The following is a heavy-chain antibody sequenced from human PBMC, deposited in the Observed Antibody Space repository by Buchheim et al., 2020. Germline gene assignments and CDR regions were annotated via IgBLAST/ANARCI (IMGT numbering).Heavy chain of an antibody. CDR1: GFTFSSYW. V-gene: IGHV3-48*04. Sequence: EVQLVESGGGLVQPGGSLRLSCAASGFTFSSYWMSWVRQAPGKGLEWVSYISSSGSTIYYADSVKGRFTISRDNAKNSLYLQMNSLRAEDTAVYYCARDIVVVPAAMPPTSYGMDVWGQGTT. CDR2: ISSSGSTI. J-gene: IGHJ6*02. D-gene: IGHD2-2*01. CDR3: ARDIVVVPAAMPPTSYGMDV.